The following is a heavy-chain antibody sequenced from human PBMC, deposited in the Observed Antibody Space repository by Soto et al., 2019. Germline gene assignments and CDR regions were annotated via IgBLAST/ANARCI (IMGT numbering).Heavy chain of an antibody. CDR2: ISYEGSNT. J-gene: IGHJ6*02. Sequence: QVHLVESGGGVVQPGTSLRLSCVASGFTFDTYGIHWVSQAPGKGLQWVALISYEGSNTYYADSVRGRFTISRDNSKNALYLQMNTLRPEDTGVYYCARVTPGNNLYYFSGLDFWGQGTSVTVSS. D-gene: IGHD1-1*01. CDR1: GFTFDTYG. CDR3: ARVTPGNNLYYFSGLDF. V-gene: IGHV3-30-3*01.